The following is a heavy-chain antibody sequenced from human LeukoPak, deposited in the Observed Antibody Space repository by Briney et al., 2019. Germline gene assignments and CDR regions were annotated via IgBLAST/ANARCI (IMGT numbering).Heavy chain of an antibody. CDR3: ARGRYCSSTSCYMYYFDY. D-gene: IGHD2-2*01. Sequence: SETLSLTCAVSGASMSSSNWWTWVRQPPGEGREWIGEIYHSGSTYYNPSLKSRVTISIDKSESQFSLKVSSVTAADTAVYYCARGRYCSSTSCYMYYFDYWGQGTLVTVSS. J-gene: IGHJ4*02. CDR1: GASMSSSNW. V-gene: IGHV4-4*02. CDR2: IYHSGST.